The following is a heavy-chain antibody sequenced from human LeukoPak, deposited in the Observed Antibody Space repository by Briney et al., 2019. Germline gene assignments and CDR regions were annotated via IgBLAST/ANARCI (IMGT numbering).Heavy chain of an antibody. CDR3: ARGWGYGSGSFPDY. CDR2: MNPNSGNT. J-gene: IGHJ4*02. Sequence: ASVKVSCKASGYRFSSYDINWVRQATGQGLEWMAYMNPNSGNTVFAQNFRDRLTITRSTSMSTAYMELTSLRSQDTAVYYCARGWGYGSGSFPDYWGQGTLVTVSS. D-gene: IGHD3-10*01. V-gene: IGHV1-8*03. CDR1: GYRFSSYD.